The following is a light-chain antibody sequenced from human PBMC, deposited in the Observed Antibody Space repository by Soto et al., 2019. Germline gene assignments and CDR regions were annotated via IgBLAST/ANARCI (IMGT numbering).Light chain of an antibody. CDR2: YAS. V-gene: IGKV1D-43*01. CDR3: RHYCRTPRT. CDR1: QGISSY. Sequence: AIRMTQSPFSLSASVGDRVTISCWASQGISSYLAWYQQKPAKAPNLFIYYASSLQSGVPSRFSGNGSGTDYTLTISSLRPEDFATYYCRHYCRTPRTFGQGTKVEIK. J-gene: IGKJ1*01.